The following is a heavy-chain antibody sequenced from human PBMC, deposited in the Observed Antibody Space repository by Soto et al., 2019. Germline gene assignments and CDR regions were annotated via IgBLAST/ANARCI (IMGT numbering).Heavy chain of an antibody. J-gene: IGHJ4*02. CDR1: GFTFTNYY. V-gene: IGHV1-46*01. CDR2: INPSGGGT. CDR3: ARDGGDTTLRQWGRSFHY. D-gene: IGHD1-1*01. Sequence: QVQLVQSGAEVKKPGASVKVSCKASGFTFTNYYIHWVRQAPGQGLEWMGLINPSGGGTFYAQKFQGSVTVTRDTSTGRVYMELSNLRSEDTAVYFCARDGGDTTLRQWGRSFHYWGQGTLVTVSS.